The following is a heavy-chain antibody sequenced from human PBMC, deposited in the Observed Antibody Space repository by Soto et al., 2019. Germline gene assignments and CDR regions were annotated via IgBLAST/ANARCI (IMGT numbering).Heavy chain of an antibody. Sequence: SETLSLTCIVSGESTSSSSYYWGWIRQPPGKGLEWIGSIYYSGRTYYNPSFKSRVTISIDTSKNQFSLKLSSVTATDTAVYYCARQRTTVVTQAYFDHWGQGALVTVSS. D-gene: IGHD2-21*02. J-gene: IGHJ4*02. CDR1: GESTSSSSYY. CDR3: ARQRTTVVTQAYFDH. V-gene: IGHV4-39*01. CDR2: IYYSGRT.